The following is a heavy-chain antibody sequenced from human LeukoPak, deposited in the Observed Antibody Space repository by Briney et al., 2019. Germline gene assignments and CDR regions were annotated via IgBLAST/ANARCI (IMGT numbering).Heavy chain of an antibody. V-gene: IGHV4-59*08. CDR1: GGSISGYY. D-gene: IGHD5-12*01. CDR2: IYYSGST. Sequence: SETLSLTCTVSGGSISGYYWSWIRQPPGKGLEWIGYIYYSGSTNYNPSLKSRVTISVDTSKNQFSLKLSSVTAADTAVYYCASGYDYVRSDYWGQGTLVTVSS. CDR3: ASGYDYVRSDY. J-gene: IGHJ4*02.